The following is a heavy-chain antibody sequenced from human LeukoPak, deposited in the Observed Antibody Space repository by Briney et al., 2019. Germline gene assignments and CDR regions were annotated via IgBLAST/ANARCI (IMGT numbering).Heavy chain of an antibody. Sequence: ASVKVSCKASGGTFSSYAISWVRQAPGQGLEWMGGIIPIFGTTNSVQKFQGRGTITADKAASTAYMELSSLRSEDTAVYYCARGGFSLDYYYMDVWGKGTTVTVSS. CDR3: ARGGFSLDYYYMDV. J-gene: IGHJ6*03. D-gene: IGHD2/OR15-2a*01. CDR1: GGTFSSYA. V-gene: IGHV1-69*06. CDR2: IIPIFGTT.